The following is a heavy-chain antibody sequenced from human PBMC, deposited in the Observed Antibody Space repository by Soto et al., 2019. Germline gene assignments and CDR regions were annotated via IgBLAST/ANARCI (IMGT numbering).Heavy chain of an antibody. CDR2: ISYDGSNK. Sequence: LRLSCAASGFTFSSYAMHWVRQAPGKGLEWVAVISYDGSNKYYADSVKGRFTISRDNSKNTLYLQMNSLRAEDTAVYYCAKYDSSGYDAFDIWGQGTMVTVSS. J-gene: IGHJ3*02. V-gene: IGHV3-30-3*01. CDR3: AKYDSSGYDAFDI. CDR1: GFTFSSYA. D-gene: IGHD3-22*01.